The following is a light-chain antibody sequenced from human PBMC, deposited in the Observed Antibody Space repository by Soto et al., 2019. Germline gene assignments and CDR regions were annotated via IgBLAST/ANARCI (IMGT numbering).Light chain of an antibody. V-gene: IGLV1-40*01. CDR1: SSNTGAGYP. CDR3: QSYDSSLSGWV. Sequence: QSVLTQPPSVSGAPGQRVTVSCIGGSSNTGAGYPVHWYQQLPGTAPRLLIYGNTNRPSGVPDRFSGSKSGTSASLAITGLQAEDEADYYCQSYDSSLSGWVFGGGTKVTDL. J-gene: IGLJ3*02. CDR2: GNT.